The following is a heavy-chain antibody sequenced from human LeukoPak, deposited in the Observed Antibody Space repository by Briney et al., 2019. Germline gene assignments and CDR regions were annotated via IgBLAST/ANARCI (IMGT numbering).Heavy chain of an antibody. V-gene: IGHV3-23*01. J-gene: IGHJ6*02. Sequence: GGSLRLSCAASGFTFSSYAMTWVRQAPGEGLQWVSGISDSGTSAYYADSVRGRFTISRDNSKNTLYLQMNSLRAEDTAVYYCAKESSSSWYYYGMDVWGQGTTVTVSS. CDR3: AKESSSSWYYYGMDV. CDR2: ISDSGTSA. D-gene: IGHD6-13*01. CDR1: GFTFSSYA.